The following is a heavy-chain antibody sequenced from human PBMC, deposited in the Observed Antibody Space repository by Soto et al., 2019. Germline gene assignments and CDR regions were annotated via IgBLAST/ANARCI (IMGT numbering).Heavy chain of an antibody. D-gene: IGHD4-17*01. Sequence: QVQLVESRGGVVQPGWSLRLSCAASGFTFSSYGMHWVRQAPGKGLEWVAVIWYDGSNKYYADSVKGRFTISRDNSKNTLYLQMNSLRAEDTAVYYCARDPFYGDYPYYFDYWGQRTLVTVSS. CDR3: ARDPFYGDYPYYFDY. J-gene: IGHJ4*02. V-gene: IGHV3-33*01. CDR2: IWYDGSNK. CDR1: GFTFSSYG.